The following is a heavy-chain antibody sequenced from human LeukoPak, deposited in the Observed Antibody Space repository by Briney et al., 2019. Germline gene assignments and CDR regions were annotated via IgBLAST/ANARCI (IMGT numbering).Heavy chain of an antibody. CDR3: ARESLDVVAFDI. Sequence: PGGSLRLSCAASGFTFSSYAMHWVRQAPGKGLEWVAVISYDGSNRYYADSVKGRFTISRDNSKNTLYLQMNSLRAEDTAVYYCARESLDVVAFDIWGQGTMVTVSS. CDR1: GFTFSSYA. D-gene: IGHD3/OR15-3a*01. V-gene: IGHV3-30*01. CDR2: ISYDGSNR. J-gene: IGHJ3*02.